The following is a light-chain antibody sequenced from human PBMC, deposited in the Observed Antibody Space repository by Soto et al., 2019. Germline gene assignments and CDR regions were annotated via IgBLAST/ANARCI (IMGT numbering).Light chain of an antibody. Sequence: EIVMTQSPATLSVSPGARATLSCRASQSVSSNLAWYQQKPGQAPRLLIYAASTRATDIPARFSGSGSGTEFTLTISSLQSEDFAIYYCQQYNNWPITFGQGTRLEIK. J-gene: IGKJ5*01. CDR2: AAS. V-gene: IGKV3-15*01. CDR3: QQYNNWPIT. CDR1: QSVSSN.